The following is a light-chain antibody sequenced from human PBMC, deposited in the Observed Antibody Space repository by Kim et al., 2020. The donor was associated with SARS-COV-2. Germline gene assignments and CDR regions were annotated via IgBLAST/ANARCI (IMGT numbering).Light chain of an antibody. Sequence: GRKVTIACSGGSANIGSDYVSWYQQLPGTAPKLLIYDNNKRPSGIPDRFSGSKSGTSATLGITGLQTGDEADYYCGTWDSSLSGYVFGTGTKVTVL. CDR1: SANIGSDY. CDR3: GTWDSSLSGYV. V-gene: IGLV1-51*01. CDR2: DNN. J-gene: IGLJ1*01.